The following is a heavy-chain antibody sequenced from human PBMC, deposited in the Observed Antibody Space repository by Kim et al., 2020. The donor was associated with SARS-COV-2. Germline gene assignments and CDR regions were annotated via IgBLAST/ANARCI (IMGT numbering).Heavy chain of an antibody. CDR3: ARAMSIAAPGTNLDF. V-gene: IGHV4-39*01. D-gene: IGHD6-13*01. J-gene: IGHJ4*02. Sequence: NPSLKSRVTISVDTSKNQFSLRLTSVTAADTAVYYCARAMSIAAPGTNLDFWGQGTLVTVSS.